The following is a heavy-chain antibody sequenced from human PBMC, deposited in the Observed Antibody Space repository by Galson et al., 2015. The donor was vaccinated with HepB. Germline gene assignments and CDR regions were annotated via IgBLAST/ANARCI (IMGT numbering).Heavy chain of an antibody. D-gene: IGHD4/OR15-4a*01. Sequence: SLRLSCAASGFTFSTFSMNWVRQAPGKGLEWVSTISSDSTFLYYADSVKARFFISRDNAKNLLFLHMNSLRAEDTAVYYCAREYRPSFGSGIFYPNYFDPWGQGALVTVSS. J-gene: IGHJ5*02. CDR3: AREYRPSFGSGIFYPNYFDP. CDR2: ISSDSTFL. V-gene: IGHV3-21*06. CDR1: GFTFSTFS.